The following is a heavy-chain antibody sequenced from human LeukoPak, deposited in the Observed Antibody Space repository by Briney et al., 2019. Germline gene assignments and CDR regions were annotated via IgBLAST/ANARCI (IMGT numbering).Heavy chain of an antibody. CDR1: GGSISSSSYY. Sequence: SETLSLTCTVSGGSISSSSYYWGWIRQPPGKGLEWIGSIYYSGSTYYNPSLKSRVTISVDTSKNQFSLKLSSVTAADTAVYYCARASRITMIVVWGQGTLVTVSS. D-gene: IGHD3-22*01. CDR3: ARASRITMIVV. CDR2: IYYSGST. V-gene: IGHV4-39*07. J-gene: IGHJ4*02.